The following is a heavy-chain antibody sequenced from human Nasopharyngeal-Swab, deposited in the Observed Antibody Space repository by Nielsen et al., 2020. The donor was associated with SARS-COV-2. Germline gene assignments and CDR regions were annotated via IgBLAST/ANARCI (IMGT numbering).Heavy chain of an antibody. CDR2: IWDDGSNK. CDR1: GFTFSSYG. J-gene: IGHJ6*03. V-gene: IGHV3-33*01. D-gene: IGHD5-12*01. CDR3: ARGEHVDIVAHYMDV. Sequence: GESLKISCAASGFTFSSYGMHWVRQAPGKGLEWVAVIWDDGSNKYYADSVKGRFTISRDNSKNTLYLQMNSLRAEDTAVYYCARGEHVDIVAHYMDVWGKGTTVTVSS.